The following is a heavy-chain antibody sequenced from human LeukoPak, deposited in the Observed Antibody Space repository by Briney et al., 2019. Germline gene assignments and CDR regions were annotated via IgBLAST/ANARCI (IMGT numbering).Heavy chain of an antibody. J-gene: IGHJ4*02. CDR3: ARALRYGSSTGCYFQPRTGGY. CDR2: MNPNSGNT. V-gene: IGHV1-8*01. Sequence: ASVKVSCKASGYTFTSYDINWVRQATGQGLEWMGWMNPNSGNTGYAQKFQGRVTMTRNTSISTAYMELSSLRSEDTAVYYCARALRYGSSTGCYFQPRTGGYGGQGTLFTVSS. CDR1: GYTFTSYD. D-gene: IGHD2-2*01.